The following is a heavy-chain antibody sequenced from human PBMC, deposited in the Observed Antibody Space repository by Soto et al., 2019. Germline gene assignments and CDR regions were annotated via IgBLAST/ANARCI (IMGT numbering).Heavy chain of an antibody. Sequence: EVLLLESGGGVQQPGGSLRLSCSASGFTFGWFAMSWVRQAPGKGLEWVSTSHGGGGAIAYADSVRGRFTISRDDSSNSLYLHLSSLRFEDTAIYCCVKNEGGLLENWHFDVWGRGTLVTVSS. CDR1: GFTFGWFA. CDR3: VKNEGGLLENWHFDV. D-gene: IGHD3-3*01. CDR2: SHGGGGAI. J-gene: IGHJ2*01. V-gene: IGHV3-23*01.